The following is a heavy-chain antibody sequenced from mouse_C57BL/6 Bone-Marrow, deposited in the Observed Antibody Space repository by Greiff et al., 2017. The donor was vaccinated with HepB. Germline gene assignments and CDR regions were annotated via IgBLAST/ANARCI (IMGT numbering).Heavy chain of an antibody. D-gene: IGHD4-1*01. CDR3: ARDEGGTGSFAY. V-gene: IGHV1-59*01. J-gene: IGHJ3*01. Sequence: QVQLQQPGAELVRPGTSVKLSCKASGYTFTSYWMHWVKQRPGQGLEWIGVIDPSDSYTNYTQKFKGKATLTVDTSSSTAYMQLSSLTSEDSAVYYCARDEGGTGSFAYWGQGTLVTVSA. CDR2: IDPSDSYT. CDR1: GYTFTSYW.